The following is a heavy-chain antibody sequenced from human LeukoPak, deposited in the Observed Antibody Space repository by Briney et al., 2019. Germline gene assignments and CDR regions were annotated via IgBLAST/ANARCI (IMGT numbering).Heavy chain of an antibody. J-gene: IGHJ4*02. CDR1: GFTFSSYW. Sequence: PGRSLRLSCAASGFTFSSYWMHWVRQAPGKGLVWVSRINSDGRSTSYAESVKGRFTISRDNAKNTLYLQMNSLRAEDTAVYYCVRDVWGDRDSYFDYWGQGTLVTVSS. V-gene: IGHV3-74*01. CDR3: VRDVWGDRDSYFDY. CDR2: INSDGRST. D-gene: IGHD2-21*01.